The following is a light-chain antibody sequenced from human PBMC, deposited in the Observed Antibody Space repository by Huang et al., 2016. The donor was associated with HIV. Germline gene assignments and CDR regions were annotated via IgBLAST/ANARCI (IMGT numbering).Light chain of an antibody. CDR3: QQSFSSQWT. Sequence: DIQMTQSPSSLSAAVGDRATITCRASQNINSNLNWYQQKPGKAPKHLIYGASNLESGVPSRFSGSGSGTHVTLTISSLQPGDFATYYCQQSFSSQWTFGQGTKVEV. J-gene: IGKJ1*01. CDR2: GAS. CDR1: QNINSN. V-gene: IGKV1-39*01.